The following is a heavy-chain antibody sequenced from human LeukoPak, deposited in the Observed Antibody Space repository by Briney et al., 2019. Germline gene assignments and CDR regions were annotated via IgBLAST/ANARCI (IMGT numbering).Heavy chain of an antibody. CDR2: ISGSGGST. V-gene: IGHV3-23*01. CDR1: GFTFNTYG. D-gene: IGHD3-16*01. CDR3: AKVSGDYVWGSYDY. J-gene: IGHJ4*02. Sequence: PGGSLRLSCAASGFTFNTYGMSWVRQAPGKGLEWVSGISGSGGSTYYADSVKGRFTISRDNSKNTLYLQMNSLRAEDTAVYYCAKVSGDYVWGSYDYWGQGTLVTVSS.